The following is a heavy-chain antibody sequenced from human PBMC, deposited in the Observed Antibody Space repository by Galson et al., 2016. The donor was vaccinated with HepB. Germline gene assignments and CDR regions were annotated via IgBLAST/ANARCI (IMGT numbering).Heavy chain of an antibody. V-gene: IGHV3-23*01. CDR2: IRGGDSST. J-gene: IGHJ4*02. CDR1: GFTFSNSA. Sequence: SLRLSCAASGFTFSNSAMSWVRQAPGKGLVWVSAIRGGDSSTYYADSVRGRFTISRDNSKNTLYLQMNSLRVEDTALYYCAKDSPIGVSYADYDFWGQGILVTVSS. CDR3: AKDSPIGVSYADYDF. D-gene: IGHD1-26*01.